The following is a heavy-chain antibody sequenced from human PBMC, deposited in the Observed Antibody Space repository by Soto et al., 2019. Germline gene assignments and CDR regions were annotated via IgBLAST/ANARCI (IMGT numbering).Heavy chain of an antibody. J-gene: IGHJ4*02. V-gene: IGHV4-34*01. D-gene: IGHD4-17*01. CDR1: GGPFRGYY. CDR3: ARDVGHDYGDNGGY. CDR2: INHSGRT. Sequence: SETLSLTCAVYGGPFRGYYLSWIRQPPGKGLEWIGEINHSGRTNYNPSLKSRVTISVDTSKNQFSLKLSSVTAADTAVYYCARDVGHDYGDNGGYWGQGTLVTVSS.